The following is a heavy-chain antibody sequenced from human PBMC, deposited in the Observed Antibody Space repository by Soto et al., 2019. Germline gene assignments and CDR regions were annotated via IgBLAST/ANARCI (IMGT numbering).Heavy chain of an antibody. CDR3: ARGIAAAGTRVRFDP. Sequence: QVQLVQSGAEVKKPGASVKVSCKASGYTFTSYAMRWVRQAPGQRLEWMGWINAGNGNTKYSQKFQGRVTITRDTSASTAYMELSSLRSEDTAVYYCARGIAAAGTRVRFDPWGQGTLVTVSS. CDR1: GYTFTSYA. J-gene: IGHJ5*02. CDR2: INAGNGNT. V-gene: IGHV1-3*01. D-gene: IGHD6-13*01.